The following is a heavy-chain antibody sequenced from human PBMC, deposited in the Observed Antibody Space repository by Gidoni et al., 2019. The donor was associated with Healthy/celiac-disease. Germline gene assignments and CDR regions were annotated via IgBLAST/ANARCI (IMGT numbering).Heavy chain of an antibody. Sequence: QVQLVQSGAEVKKPGSSVKVSCKASGGTFSSYTISWVRQAPGQGLEWMGRIIPILGIANYAQKFQGRVTITADKSTSTAYMELSSLRSEDTAVYYCARDWGTNEAFDIWGQGTMVTVSS. V-gene: IGHV1-69*08. CDR2: IIPILGIA. D-gene: IGHD2-8*01. CDR3: ARDWGTNEAFDI. CDR1: GGTFSSYT. J-gene: IGHJ3*02.